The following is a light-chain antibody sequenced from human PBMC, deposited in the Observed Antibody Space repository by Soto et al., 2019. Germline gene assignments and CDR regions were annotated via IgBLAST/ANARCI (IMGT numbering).Light chain of an antibody. V-gene: IGLV1-40*01. CDR1: SSSIGAGYD. CDR3: QSYDSRLTAYV. CDR2: GNN. Sequence: QSVLTQPPSVSGAPGQRVTISCTGSSSSIGAGYDVHWYHKLPGAAPKLLVSGNNNRPSGVPDRFSASKSGTSASLAITGLQTEDEAQYYCQSYDSRLTAYVFGTGTKVTVL. J-gene: IGLJ1*01.